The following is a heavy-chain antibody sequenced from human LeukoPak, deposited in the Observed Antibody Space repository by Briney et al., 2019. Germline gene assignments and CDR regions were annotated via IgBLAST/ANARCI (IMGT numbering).Heavy chain of an antibody. CDR2: IYYSGST. J-gene: IGHJ4*02. CDR1: GDSISSYY. CDR3: ARDSGSSGKFDY. D-gene: IGHD3-22*01. Sequence: SETLSLTCTVSGDSISSYYWSWIRQPPGKGLEWIGYIYYSGSTNYNPSLKSRVTISVDTSKNQFSLKLSSVTSADTAVYYCARDSGSSGKFDYWGQGTLVTVSS. V-gene: IGHV4-59*01.